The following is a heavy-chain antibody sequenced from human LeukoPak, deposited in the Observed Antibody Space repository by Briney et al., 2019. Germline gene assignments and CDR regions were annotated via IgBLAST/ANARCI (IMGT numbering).Heavy chain of an antibody. J-gene: IGHJ3*02. D-gene: IGHD5-24*01. Sequence: GGSLRLSCAASGSTFHSYGAHWVRQAPGKGLEWVAFIRYDGNNTDYADSVKGRFTISRDNSKNTVYLQMNSLRVEDTAVHYCTKGATIGAFDIWGQGTMVTVSS. CDR2: IRYDGNNT. V-gene: IGHV3-30*02. CDR1: GSTFHSYG. CDR3: TKGATIGAFDI.